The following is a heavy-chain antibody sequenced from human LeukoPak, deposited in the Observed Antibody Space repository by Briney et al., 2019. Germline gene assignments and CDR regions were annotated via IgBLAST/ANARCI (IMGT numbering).Heavy chain of an antibody. CDR1: GDSISSSSYY. CDR3: ARAPVHLWYYYYMDV. CDR2: IYYSGST. J-gene: IGHJ6*03. V-gene: IGHV4-39*07. Sequence: PPETLSLTCTVSGDSISSSSYYWGWIRQPPGKGLEWIGSIYYSGSTYYNPSLKSRVTISVNTSKNQFSLKLSSVTAADTAVYYCARAPVHLWYYYYMDVWGKGTTVTVSS. D-gene: IGHD1-1*01.